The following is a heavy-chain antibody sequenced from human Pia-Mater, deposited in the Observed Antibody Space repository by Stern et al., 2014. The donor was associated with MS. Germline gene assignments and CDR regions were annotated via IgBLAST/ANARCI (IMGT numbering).Heavy chain of an antibody. J-gene: IGHJ4*02. CDR2: IDPNSDTT. CDR1: GYTFSNFD. V-gene: IGHV1-8*01. D-gene: IGHD2-21*02. CDR3: ARGREVYMVTDAFDS. Sequence: VQLVQSGAEVKKPGASVKVSRKTSGYTFSNFDINWVRQAPGQGLEWVGRIDPNSDTTRYAQKFQGRVTITRDSSISTASLELSSLRYDDTAVYYCARGREVYMVTDAFDSWGQGTLVTVSS.